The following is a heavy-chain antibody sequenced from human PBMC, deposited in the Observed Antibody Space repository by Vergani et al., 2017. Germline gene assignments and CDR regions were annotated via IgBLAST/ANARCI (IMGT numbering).Heavy chain of an antibody. CDR1: GFTFRRYA. Sequence: QVPLVASGGGVVQPGRSLRLSYAASGFTFRRYAMYWVRQAPGTGLEGVAVISYDGSNKYYAESVKGRFTISRDNSKNTLYLQMNSLRAEDTAVYYCAREWYSRADYWGQGSLVTVSS. V-gene: IGHV3-30-3*01. CDR3: AREWYSRADY. D-gene: IGHD6-13*01. J-gene: IGHJ4*02. CDR2: ISYDGSNK.